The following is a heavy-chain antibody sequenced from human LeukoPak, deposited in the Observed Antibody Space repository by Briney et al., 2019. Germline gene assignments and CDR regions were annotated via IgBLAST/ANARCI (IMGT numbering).Heavy chain of an antibody. D-gene: IGHD2-2*01. CDR2: ISGSGGST. CDR3: ANSVVVPAATLLDY. Sequence: GGSLRLSCAASGFTFSSYAMSWVRQAPGKGLEWVSAISGSGGSTYYADSVKGRFTISRDNSKNTLYLQMNSLRAEDTAVYYCANSVVVPAATLLDYWGQETLVTVSS. V-gene: IGHV3-23*01. CDR1: GFTFSSYA. J-gene: IGHJ4*02.